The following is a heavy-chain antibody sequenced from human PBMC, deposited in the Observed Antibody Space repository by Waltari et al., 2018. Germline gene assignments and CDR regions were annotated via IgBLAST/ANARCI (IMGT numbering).Heavy chain of an antibody. CDR2: INHSGST. Sequence: QVQLQQWGAGLLKPSETLSLTCAVYGGSFSGYYWSWIRPPPGQGLALIGEINHSGSTNYNPSLKSRVTISVDTSKNQFSLKLSSVTAADTAVYYCARGATWRRRITMIVVVPGGAFDIWGQGTMVTVSS. D-gene: IGHD3-22*01. CDR1: GGSFSGYY. CDR3: ARGATWRRRITMIVVVPGGAFDI. J-gene: IGHJ3*02. V-gene: IGHV4-34*01.